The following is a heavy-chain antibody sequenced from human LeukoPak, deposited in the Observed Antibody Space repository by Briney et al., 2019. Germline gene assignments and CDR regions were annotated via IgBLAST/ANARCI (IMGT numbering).Heavy chain of an antibody. V-gene: IGHV3-30*03. D-gene: IGHD5-18*01. CDR2: ISYDGSKK. J-gene: IGHJ4*02. Sequence: GSLRLSCAASGFTFSSYAMSWVRQAPGKGLEWVAVISYDGSKKYYADSVKGRFTISRDNSKNTLYLQMNSLRNEDTAVYYCARGQHLPDNWGQGTPVTVSS. CDR1: GFTFSSYA. CDR3: ARGQHLPDN.